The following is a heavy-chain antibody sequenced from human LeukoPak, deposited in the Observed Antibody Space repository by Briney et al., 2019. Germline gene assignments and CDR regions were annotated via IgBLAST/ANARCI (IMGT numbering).Heavy chain of an antibody. Sequence: GGSLRLSCAASGFTFSSYGMHWVRQAPGKGLEWVALISYDGSHKYYADSVKGRFTISRDNSENTLYLQMNSLRAEDTALYYCARGRYTITVADFDYWGQGTLVTVSS. CDR3: ARGRYTITVADFDY. CDR2: ISYDGSHK. J-gene: IGHJ4*02. CDR1: GFTFSSYG. V-gene: IGHV3-30*03. D-gene: IGHD1-14*01.